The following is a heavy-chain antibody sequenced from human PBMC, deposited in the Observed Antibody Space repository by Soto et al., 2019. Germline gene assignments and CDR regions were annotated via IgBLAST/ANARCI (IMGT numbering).Heavy chain of an antibody. V-gene: IGHV5-10-1*01. Sequence: GESLKISCKGSGYSFTSYWISWVRQMPGKGLEWMGRIDPSDSYTNYSPSFQGHVTISADKSISTAYLQWSSLKASDTAMYYCASGQYCSCGSCSEYYYYGMDFWGQGTTVTLAS. CDR1: GYSFTSYW. CDR3: ASGQYCSCGSCSEYYYYGMDF. D-gene: IGHD2-15*01. CDR2: IDPSDSYT. J-gene: IGHJ6*02.